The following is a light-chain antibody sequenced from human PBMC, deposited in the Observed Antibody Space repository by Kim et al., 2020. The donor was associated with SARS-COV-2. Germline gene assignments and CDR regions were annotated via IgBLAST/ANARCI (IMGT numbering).Light chain of an antibody. CDR1: SCDVGCYNY. CDR3: SSYTSISSWV. CDR2: DVS. J-gene: IGLJ3*02. V-gene: IGLV2-14*03. Sequence: GPSTTTASTGTSCDVGCYNYVSWYKQPPGKAPNLMIYDVSLRPSGVSDRFSGSTSGNTASLTISGLQADDEADYYCSSYTSISSWVFGGGTQLTVL.